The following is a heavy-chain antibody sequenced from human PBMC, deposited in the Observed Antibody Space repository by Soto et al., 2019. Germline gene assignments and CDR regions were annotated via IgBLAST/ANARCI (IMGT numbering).Heavy chain of an antibody. D-gene: IGHD6-19*01. CDR1: GGSISSYY. Sequence: PSETLSLTCTVSGGSISSYYWSWIWQPAGKGLEWIGRIYTSGSTNYNPSLKSRVTMSVDTSKNQFSLKLSSVTAADTAVYYCARDLTDSSGWYGGLDYYFDYWGQGTLVTVSS. CDR2: IYTSGST. CDR3: ARDLTDSSGWYGGLDYYFDY. V-gene: IGHV4-4*07. J-gene: IGHJ4*02.